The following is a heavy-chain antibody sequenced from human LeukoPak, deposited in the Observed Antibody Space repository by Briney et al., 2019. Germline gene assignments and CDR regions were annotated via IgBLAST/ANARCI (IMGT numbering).Heavy chain of an antibody. V-gene: IGHV4-34*01. J-gene: IGHJ4*02. CDR2: INHSGST. D-gene: IGHD2-21*01. CDR1: GGSFSGYY. CDR3: ASEGDIGVAY. Sequence: SETLSLSCAVCGGSFSGYYWSWIRQPPGKGLEWIGEINHSGSTNYNSSPKSRVTISVDTSKNQFSLKLSSLTAADTAVYYCASEGDIGVAYWGQGTLVTVSS.